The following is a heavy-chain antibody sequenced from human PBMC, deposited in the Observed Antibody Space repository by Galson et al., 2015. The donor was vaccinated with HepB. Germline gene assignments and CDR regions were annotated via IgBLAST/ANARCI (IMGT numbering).Heavy chain of an antibody. D-gene: IGHD2-15*01. J-gene: IGHJ5*02. CDR2: IFGNGGRM. Sequence: SLRLSCAVSGFTFINYGMSWVRQAPGKGLEWVSAIFGNGGRMYYADSVKGRFTISRDNSKNTLYLQMNSLRAEDTAVYYCARGYGDSGVVPGSWGQGTLVTVSS. V-gene: IGHV3-23*01. CDR1: GFTFINYG. CDR3: ARGYGDSGVVPGS.